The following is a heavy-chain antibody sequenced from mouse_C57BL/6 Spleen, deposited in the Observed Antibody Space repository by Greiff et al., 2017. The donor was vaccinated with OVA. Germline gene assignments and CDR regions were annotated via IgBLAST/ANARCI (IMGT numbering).Heavy chain of an antibody. CDR3: ARSYDRGYYAMDY. V-gene: IGHV1-82*01. CDR1: GYAFSSSW. Sequence: LVESGPELVKPGASVKISCKASGYAFSSSWMNWVKQRPGKGLEWIGRIYPGDGDTNYNGKFKGKATLTADKSSSTAYMQLSSLTSEDSAVYFCARSYDRGYYAMDYWGQGTSVTVSS. D-gene: IGHD2-3*01. CDR2: IYPGDGDT. J-gene: IGHJ4*01.